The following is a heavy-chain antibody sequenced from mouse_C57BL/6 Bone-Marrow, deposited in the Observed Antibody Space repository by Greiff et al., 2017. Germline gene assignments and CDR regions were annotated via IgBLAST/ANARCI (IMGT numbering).Heavy chain of an antibody. CDR3: ASPGGNWYVDV. V-gene: IGHV1-59*01. CDR2: IDPSDSYT. Sequence: QVQLQQPGAELVRPGTSVKLSCKASGYTFTSYWMHWVKQRPGQGLEWIGVIDPSDSYTNYNQKFKGKATLTVDTSSSTAYMQLSSLTSEDSAVYYCASPGGNWYVDVWGTGTTVTVSS. J-gene: IGHJ1*03. CDR1: GYTFTSYW.